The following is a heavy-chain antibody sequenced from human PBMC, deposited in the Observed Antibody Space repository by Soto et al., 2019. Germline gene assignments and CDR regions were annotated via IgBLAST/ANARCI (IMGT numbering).Heavy chain of an antibody. CDR1: GFSLTTSGVG. V-gene: IGHV2-5*02. CDR3: AHRRRVMGKWDWGDFDY. D-gene: IGHD7-27*01. J-gene: IGHJ4*02. CDR2: IYWDDDK. Sequence: QITLKESGPTLVKPTQTLTLTCTFSGFSLTTSGVGVGWIRQPPGEALEWLTLIYWDDDKRYSPSLKSRLTITKDTSKNQVVLTMTNIDPVDTATYYCAHRRRVMGKWDWGDFDYWGQGTLVTVSS.